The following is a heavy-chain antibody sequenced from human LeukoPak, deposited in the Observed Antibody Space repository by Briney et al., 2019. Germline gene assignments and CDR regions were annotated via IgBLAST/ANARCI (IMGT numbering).Heavy chain of an antibody. CDR1: GFTFSYYD. V-gene: IGHV3-13*01. CDR2: IAGDT. CDR3: ARAPRGGKSRYFAHFDL. Sequence: GGSLRLSCVASGFTFSYYDMHWVRQATGKGLEWVSAIAGDTFYPVSVKGRFTISRENAKNSLYLQMNSLRVEDTAVYYCARAPRGGKSRYFAHFDLWGRGTLVTVSS. J-gene: IGHJ2*01. D-gene: IGHD3-9*01.